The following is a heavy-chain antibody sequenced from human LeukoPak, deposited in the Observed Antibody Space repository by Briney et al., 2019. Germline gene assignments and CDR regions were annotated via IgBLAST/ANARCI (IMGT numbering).Heavy chain of an antibody. D-gene: IGHD3-16*01. CDR2: IYHSGST. CDR1: GGSISSSNW. J-gene: IGHJ4*02. V-gene: IGHV4-4*02. CDR3: TRGGTHFQFDY. Sequence: SETLSLTCAVSGGSISSSNWWSWVRQPPGKGLEWIGEIYHSGSTNYNPSLKSRVTVSLDGSKQQFSLNLASVTAADTAVYYCTRGGTHFQFDYWGQGTPVTVSS.